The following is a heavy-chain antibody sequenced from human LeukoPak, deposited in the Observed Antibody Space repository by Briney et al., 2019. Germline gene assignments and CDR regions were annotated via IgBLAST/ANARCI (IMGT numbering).Heavy chain of an antibody. V-gene: IGHV3-21*01. CDR2: ISSSSSYI. J-gene: IGHJ5*02. Sequence: GSLRLSCAASGFTFSSYSMNWVRQAPGKGLEWVSSISSSSSYIYYADSVKGRFTISRDNAKNSLYLQMNSLRAEDTAVYYCARRPPIRWFDPWGQGTLVTVSA. D-gene: IGHD3-3*01. CDR1: GFTFSSYS. CDR3: ARRPPIRWFDP.